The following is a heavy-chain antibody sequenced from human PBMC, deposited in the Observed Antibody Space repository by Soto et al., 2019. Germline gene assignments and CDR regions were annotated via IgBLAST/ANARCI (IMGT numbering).Heavy chain of an antibody. D-gene: IGHD3-9*01. V-gene: IGHV3-15*01. J-gene: IGHJ4*02. CDR1: GFNLSHPW. CDR2: IKSKTDGGTA. CDR3: TTGIYYDILTGYHNVAY. Sequence: GGSLRLSCVASGFNLSHPWMTWVRQAAGKGLEWVGRIKSKTDGGTADYAAPAKGRATISRDDSKNTVYLQMNSLKTEDTAVYYCTTGIYYDILTGYHNVAYWGQGALVTVSS.